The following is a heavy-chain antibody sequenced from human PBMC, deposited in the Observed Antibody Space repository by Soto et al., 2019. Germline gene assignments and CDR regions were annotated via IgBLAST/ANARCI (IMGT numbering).Heavy chain of an antibody. CDR3: ASDIIAARPISWCDP. CDR2: IIPIFGTA. V-gene: IGHV1-69*13. D-gene: IGHD6-6*01. Sequence: SVKVSCKASGGTFSSYAISWVRQAPGQGLEWMGGIIPIFGTANYAQKFQGRVTITADESTSTAYMELSSLRSEDTAVYYCASDIIAARPISWCDPWGRGSLVTVSS. J-gene: IGHJ5*02. CDR1: GGTFSSYA.